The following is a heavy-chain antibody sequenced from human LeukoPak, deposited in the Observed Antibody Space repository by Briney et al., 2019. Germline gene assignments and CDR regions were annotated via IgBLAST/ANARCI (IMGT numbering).Heavy chain of an antibody. CDR3: ARHLLTPGGSYYFDF. Sequence: GESLNISCWDCGSSFTSYWIGGVRQMPGKGLEWMGIIYPGDSDIRYSPSFQGQVTISADKSISTAYLQWSSLRASDTAIYYCARHLLTPGGSYYFDFWGQGTLVTVSS. V-gene: IGHV5-51*01. CDR2: IYPGDSDI. CDR1: GSSFTSYW. J-gene: IGHJ4*02. D-gene: IGHD1-26*01.